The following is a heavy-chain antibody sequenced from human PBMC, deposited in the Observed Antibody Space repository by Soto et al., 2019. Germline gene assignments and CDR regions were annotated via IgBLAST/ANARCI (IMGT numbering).Heavy chain of an antibody. CDR1: GFSFSVST. CDR2: IRIKANSYAT. V-gene: IGHV3-73*01. CDR3: FRENYFSYHGMDV. Sequence: GGSLRLSCAVSGFSFSVSTIHLVRQASGKGLEWVGRIRIKANSYATAYAAAVKGRFIVSRDDSKTTSYLQMDSLKIEDTAMYYCFRENYFSYHGMDVWGQGKTVTVSS. J-gene: IGHJ6*02.